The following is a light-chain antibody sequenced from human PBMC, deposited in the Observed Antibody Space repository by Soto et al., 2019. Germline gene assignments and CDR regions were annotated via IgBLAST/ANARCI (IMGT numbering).Light chain of an antibody. Sequence: DVVMTQSPLSLPVTPGEPASISCRSSQSLLYSNGYNFLDWYLQKPGQSPQLLIYLGSNRASGAPDRFSGSGSSTYFTLNMARVEAEDVGLYYCMQARHFPFTVGPGTKVDIK. V-gene: IGKV2-28*01. J-gene: IGKJ3*01. CDR2: LGS. CDR1: QSLLYSNGYNF. CDR3: MQARHFPFT.